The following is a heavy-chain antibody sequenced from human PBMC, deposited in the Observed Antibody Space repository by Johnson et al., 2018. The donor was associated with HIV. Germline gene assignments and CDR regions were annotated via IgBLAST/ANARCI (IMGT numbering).Heavy chain of an antibody. CDR1: RFTFSSFA. Sequence: QMLLVESGGGVVQPGRSLRLSCAASRFTFSSFAMHWVRQAPGKGLEWVAVISYDASNKYYADSVKGRFTISRDNSKNTLYLQMNSLRVEDTAVYHCARGRRPWELHRFNAFDTWGQGTMVIVSS. CDR2: ISYDASNK. J-gene: IGHJ3*02. V-gene: IGHV3-30*04. CDR3: ARGRRPWELHRFNAFDT. D-gene: IGHD1-26*01.